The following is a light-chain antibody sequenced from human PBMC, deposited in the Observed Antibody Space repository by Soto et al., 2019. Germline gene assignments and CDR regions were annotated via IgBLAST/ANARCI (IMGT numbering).Light chain of an antibody. V-gene: IGLV2-8*01. CDR2: EVS. J-gene: IGLJ2*01. Sequence: QSALPQPPSASGSPGHSVTISCTGTSSDVGGYNYVSWYQQHPGKAPKLMIYEVSKRPSGVPDRFSGSKSGNTAALTVSGLQAEDEADYYCSSYAGRNNLVFGGGTKLTVL. CDR1: SSDVGGYNY. CDR3: SSYAGRNNLV.